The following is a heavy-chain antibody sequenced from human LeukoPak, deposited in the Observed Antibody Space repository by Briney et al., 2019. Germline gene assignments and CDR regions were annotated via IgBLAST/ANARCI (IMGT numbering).Heavy chain of an antibody. CDR1: GGSFSGYY. D-gene: IGHD1-26*01. Sequence: SKTLSLTCAVYGGSFSGYYWSWIRQPPGKGLEWIGEINHSGSTNYNPSLKSRVTISVDTSKNQFSLKLSSVTAADTAVYYCARDLRSYHDYWGQGTLVTVSS. CDR3: ARDLRSYHDY. V-gene: IGHV4-34*01. CDR2: INHSGST. J-gene: IGHJ4*02.